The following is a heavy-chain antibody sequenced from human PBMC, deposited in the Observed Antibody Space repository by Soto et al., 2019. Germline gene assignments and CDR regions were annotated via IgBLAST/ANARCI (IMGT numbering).Heavy chain of an antibody. CDR3: ARGRQWLASYLDY. Sequence: SETLSLTCTVSGGSISSGGYYWSWIRQHPGKGLEWIGYIYYSGSTYYNPSLKSRVTISVDTSKNQFSLKLSSVTAADTAVYYCARGRQWLASYLDYWGQGTLVTVSS. CDR2: IYYSGST. V-gene: IGHV4-31*03. D-gene: IGHD6-19*01. J-gene: IGHJ4*02. CDR1: GGSISSGGYY.